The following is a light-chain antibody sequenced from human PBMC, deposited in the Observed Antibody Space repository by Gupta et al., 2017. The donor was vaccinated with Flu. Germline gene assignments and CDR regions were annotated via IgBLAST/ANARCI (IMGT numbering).Light chain of an antibody. CDR1: SIRSFY. Sequence: LGHTVRIRSEGDSIRSFYTCWNQQKARQASVLIMDNKNRRAAGFPDCSSGSSSRNTAPLTIAGTQAEDEDDYYCSSRDSNENYVFGTGTKVTVI. CDR2: NKN. CDR3: SSRDSNENYV. J-gene: IGLJ1*01. V-gene: IGLV3-19*01.